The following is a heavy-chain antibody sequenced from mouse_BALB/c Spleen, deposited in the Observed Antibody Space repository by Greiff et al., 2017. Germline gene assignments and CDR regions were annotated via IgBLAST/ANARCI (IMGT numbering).Heavy chain of an antibody. CDR3: ARGGYDGGFDY. D-gene: IGHD2-14*01. V-gene: IGHV1-7*01. J-gene: IGHJ2*01. CDR2: INPSTGYT. CDR1: GYTFTSYW. Sequence: VHLVESGAELAKPGASVKMSCKASGYTFTSYWMHWVKQRPGQGLEWIGYINPSTGYTEYNQKFKDKATLTADKSSSTAYMQLSSLTSEDSAVYYCARGGYDGGFDYWGQGTTLTVSS.